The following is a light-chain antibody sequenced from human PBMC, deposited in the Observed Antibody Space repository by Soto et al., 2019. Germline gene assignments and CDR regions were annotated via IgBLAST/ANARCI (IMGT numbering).Light chain of an antibody. CDR1: SSDVGDDNY. CDR3: SSFTSSITVL. J-gene: IGLJ2*01. V-gene: IGLV2-14*01. Sequence: QSVLTQPASVSGSPGQSINISCTGTSSDVGDDNYVSWYQHHPGQAPKLMIYEVSNRPTGVSNRFSGSKSGNTASLTISGLQPEDEADYYCSSFTSSITVLFGGGTKLTVL. CDR2: EVS.